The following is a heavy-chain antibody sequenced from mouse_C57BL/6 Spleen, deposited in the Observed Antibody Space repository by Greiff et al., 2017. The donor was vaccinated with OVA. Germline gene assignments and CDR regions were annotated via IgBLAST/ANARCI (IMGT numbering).Heavy chain of an antibody. CDR1: GYTFTDYY. J-gene: IGHJ3*01. CDR3: ARSHYYGSSYPSWFAY. V-gene: IGHV1-75*01. Sequence: VKLQESGPELVKPGASVKISCKASGYTFTDYYINWVKQRPGQGLEWIGWIFPGSGSTYYNEKFKGKATLTVDKSSSTAYMLLSSRTSEDSAVYFCARSHYYGSSYPSWFAYWGQGTLVTVSA. CDR2: IFPGSGST. D-gene: IGHD1-1*01.